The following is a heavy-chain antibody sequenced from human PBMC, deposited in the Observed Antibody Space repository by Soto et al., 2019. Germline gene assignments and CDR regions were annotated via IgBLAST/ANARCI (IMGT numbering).Heavy chain of an antibody. J-gene: IGHJ4*02. V-gene: IGHV3-33*01. CDR3: ARSLGPLEMATPFDY. D-gene: IGHD5-12*01. Sequence: GGSLRLSCAASGFTFSSYGMHWVRQAPGKGLEWVAVIWYDGSNKYYADSVKGRFTISRDNSKNTLYLQMNSLRAEDTAVYYCARSLGPLEMATPFDYWGQGTLVTVS. CDR2: IWYDGSNK. CDR1: GFTFSSYG.